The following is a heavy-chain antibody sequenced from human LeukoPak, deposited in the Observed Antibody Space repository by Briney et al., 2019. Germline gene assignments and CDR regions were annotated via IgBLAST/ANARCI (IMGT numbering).Heavy chain of an antibody. CDR1: GFTFSNFW. CDR3: AGRVTGYSSGYVY. D-gene: IGHD5-18*01. J-gene: IGHJ4*02. V-gene: IGHV3-7*03. CDR2: IKQNETEK. Sequence: GGSLRLSCTASGFTFSNFWMGWVRQAPGKGLEWVANIKQNETEKFYLGSVKGRFTISRDNAKNSLYLQMNNLRAEDTAVYYCAGRVTGYSSGYVYWGQGTLVTVSS.